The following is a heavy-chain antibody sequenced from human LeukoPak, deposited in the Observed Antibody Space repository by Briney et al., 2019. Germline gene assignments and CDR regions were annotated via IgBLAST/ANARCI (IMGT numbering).Heavy chain of an antibody. Sequence: SETLSLTCTVSGASFSSYYWTWIRQPPGKGLEGIGYIYYSGSTNYNPSLTSRGTISVDTSKNQLSLKLSSVTAADTAVNYWARARKDYDILTGYNNGNYIAYWGQGTVVTVSS. V-gene: IGHV4-59*01. CDR2: IYYSGST. D-gene: IGHD3-9*01. CDR3: ARARKDYDILTGYNNGNYIAY. CDR1: GASFSSYY. J-gene: IGHJ4*02.